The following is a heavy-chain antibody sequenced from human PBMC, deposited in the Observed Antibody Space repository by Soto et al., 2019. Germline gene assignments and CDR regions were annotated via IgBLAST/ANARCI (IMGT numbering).Heavy chain of an antibody. J-gene: IGHJ3*02. CDR3: ARDNVIVKGRAFDI. CDR1: GFTFSSYS. V-gene: IGHV3-21*01. D-gene: IGHD3-22*01. CDR2: ISSSSYI. Sequence: GGSLRLSCAASGFTFSSYSMNWVRQAPGKGLEWVSSISSSSYIYYADSVRGRFTISRDNAKNSLYLQMNSLRAEDTAVYYCARDNVIVKGRAFDIWGQGTMVTVSS.